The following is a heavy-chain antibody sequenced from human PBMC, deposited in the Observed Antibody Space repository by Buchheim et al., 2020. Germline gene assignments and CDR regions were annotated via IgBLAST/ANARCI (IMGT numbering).Heavy chain of an antibody. CDR1: CDSISRNNW. CDR3: ARTPGGAAYGMDV. D-gene: IGHD3-16*01. J-gene: IGHJ6*02. CDR2: IYHSAST. Sequence: QVQLQESGPGLVKPSGTLSLICAVSCDSISRNNWWNWVRQSPGQELEWTGEIYHSASTNYNPSLNSRITITLYKYKKPSTLKLSSVTSADTAVYYCARTPGGAAYGMDVWGQGTT. V-gene: IGHV4-4*02.